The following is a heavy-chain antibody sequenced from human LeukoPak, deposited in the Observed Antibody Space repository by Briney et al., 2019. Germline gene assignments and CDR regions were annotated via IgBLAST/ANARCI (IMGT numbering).Heavy chain of an antibody. CDR3: ARGWYNWNDDWFDP. D-gene: IGHD1-1*01. CDR1: GYTFTGYY. CDR2: INPNSGGT. Sequence: ASVKVSCKASGYTFTGYYMHWVRQAPGQGLEWMGWINPNSGGTNYAQKFQGRVTMTRDTSISTSYMELSRLRSDDTAVYYCARGWYNWNDDWFDPWGQGTLVTVSS. V-gene: IGHV1-2*02. J-gene: IGHJ5*02.